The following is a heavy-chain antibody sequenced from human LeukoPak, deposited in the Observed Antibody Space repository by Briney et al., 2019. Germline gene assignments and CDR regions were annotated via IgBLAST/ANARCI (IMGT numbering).Heavy chain of an antibody. Sequence: GGSQRLSCAASGFTFSSYWMSWVRQAPGKGLEWVASIKHGGSEKYYVDSVKGRFTISRDNAKNSLFLQMNSLRAEDTAVYYCARGGYCSGAICYPPHSYYMDVWGKGTTVTVSS. D-gene: IGHD2-15*01. CDR3: ARGGYCSGAICYPPHSYYMDV. CDR2: IKHGGSEK. J-gene: IGHJ6*03. CDR1: GFTFSSYW. V-gene: IGHV3-7*01.